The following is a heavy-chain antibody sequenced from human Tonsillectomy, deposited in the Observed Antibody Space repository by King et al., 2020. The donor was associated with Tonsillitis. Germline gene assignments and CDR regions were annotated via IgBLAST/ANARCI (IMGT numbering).Heavy chain of an antibody. CDR1: GFSFSGYS. J-gene: IGHJ4*02. Sequence: VQLVESGGGLVKPGGSLRLSCAASGFSFSGYSMNWVRQAPGKGLEWVSSITISSSHKYYADSVQGRFTISRDNAKNSLFLQMNSLRAEDTAVYYCARHRRHFTSSLLLVFTDYCGQGNLVTVSS. CDR2: ITISSSHK. CDR3: ARHRRHFTSSLLLVFTDY. D-gene: IGHD2-2*01. V-gene: IGHV3-21*01.